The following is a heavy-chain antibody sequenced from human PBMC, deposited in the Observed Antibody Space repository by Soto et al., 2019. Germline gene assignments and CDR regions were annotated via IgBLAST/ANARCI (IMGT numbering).Heavy chain of an antibody. CDR3: AKDPGSVLFDY. CDR2: ISYDGSNK. J-gene: IGHJ4*02. V-gene: IGHV3-30*18. CDR1: GFTFSSYG. Sequence: PGGSLRLSCAASGFTFSSYGMHWVRQAPGKGLEWVAVISYDGSNKYYADSVKGRFTISRDNSKNTLYLQMNSLRAEDTAVYYCAKDPGSVLFDYWGQGTLVTSPQ.